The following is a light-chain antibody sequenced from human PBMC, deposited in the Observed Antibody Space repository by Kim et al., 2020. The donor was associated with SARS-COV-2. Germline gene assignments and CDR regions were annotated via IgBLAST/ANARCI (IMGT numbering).Light chain of an antibody. CDR1: QSVDTN. CDR2: GAS. V-gene: IGKV3-15*01. J-gene: IGKJ1*01. Sequence: EIVMTQSPATLSVSPGERVTLSCRASQSVDTNLAWYQQKPGQAPSLVLYGASTRATGIPARFSGSGSGTEFTLTISSLQSEDFVTYYCQQYNDWRSFGQGTKVDIK. CDR3: QQYNDWRS.